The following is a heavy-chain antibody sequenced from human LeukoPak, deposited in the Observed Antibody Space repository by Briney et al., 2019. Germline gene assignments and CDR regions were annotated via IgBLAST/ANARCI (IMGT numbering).Heavy chain of an antibody. J-gene: IGHJ4*02. CDR3: ARLRGLRLGELSSSPTFDY. V-gene: IGHV1-18*01. CDR1: GYTFTSYG. Sequence: ASVKVSCKASGYTFTSYGISWVRQAPGQGLEWMGWISAYNGNTNYAQKLQGRVTMTTDTSTSTAYMELRSLRPDDTAVYYCARLRGLRLGELSSSPTFDYWGQGTLVTVSS. CDR2: ISAYNGNT. D-gene: IGHD3-16*02.